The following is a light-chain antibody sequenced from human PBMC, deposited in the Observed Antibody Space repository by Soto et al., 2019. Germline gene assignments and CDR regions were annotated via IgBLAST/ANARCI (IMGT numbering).Light chain of an antibody. J-gene: IGLJ1*01. CDR3: CAYVGARSYV. Sequence: QSALTQPASVSGSPGQSITISCTGTNNLVSWYQQHPGKAPKVVVYEGTKRPSGVSNRFSGSNSGGTASLTISGLQAKDEASYFSCAYVGARSYVFGPGTKVTVL. CDR2: EGT. CDR1: NNL. V-gene: IGLV2-23*01.